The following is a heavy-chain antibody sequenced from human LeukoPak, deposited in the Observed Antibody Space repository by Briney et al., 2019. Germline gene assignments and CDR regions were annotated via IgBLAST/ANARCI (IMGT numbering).Heavy chain of an antibody. CDR1: GFTFSTYW. CDR3: ARGGASRPDI. D-gene: IGHD6-6*01. CDR2: IKQDGSEK. Sequence: PGGSLRLSCAASGFTFSTYWMSWVRQAPGKGLEWVANIKQDGSEKYYVDSVKGRFAISKDNAKNSLFLQMNSLRGEDTAVYYCARGGASRPDIWGQGTMVIVSS. V-gene: IGHV3-7*01. J-gene: IGHJ3*02.